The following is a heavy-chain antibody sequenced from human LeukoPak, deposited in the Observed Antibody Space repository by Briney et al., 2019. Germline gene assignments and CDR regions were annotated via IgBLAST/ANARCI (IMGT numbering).Heavy chain of an antibody. V-gene: IGHV3-23*01. CDR3: AREVSPLYYYGMDV. J-gene: IGHJ6*02. CDR1: GFTFSSYA. D-gene: IGHD2-8*01. Sequence: AGGSLRLSCAASGFTFSSYAMSWVRQAPGKGLEWVSAISGSGGSTYYADSVKGRFTISRDNARNSLYLQMNSLRAEDTAVYYCAREVSPLYYYGMDVWGQGTTVTVSS. CDR2: ISGSGGST.